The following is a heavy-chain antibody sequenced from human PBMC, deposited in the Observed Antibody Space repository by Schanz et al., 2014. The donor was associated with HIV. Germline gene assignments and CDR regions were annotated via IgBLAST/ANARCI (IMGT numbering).Heavy chain of an antibody. J-gene: IGHJ4*02. V-gene: IGHV1-46*04. CDR2: INPSGAGT. CDR1: GYTFTDYF. CDR3: ARDFNIGDQYYFDH. D-gene: IGHD2-21*02. Sequence: QVQLVQSGAAVKKPEASVKVSCKASGYTFTDYFVHWVRQAPGQGLEWMGMINPSGAGTTYARKLQGRVTMTRDTSTSTVYMHLSSLRSDDTAVYFCARDFNIGDQYYFDHWGQGTLVTVSS.